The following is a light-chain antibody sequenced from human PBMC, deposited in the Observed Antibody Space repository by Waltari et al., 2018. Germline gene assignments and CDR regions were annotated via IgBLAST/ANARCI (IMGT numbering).Light chain of an antibody. J-gene: IGLJ3*02. CDR3: MILHNNAVV. V-gene: IGLV5-45*01. CDR2: YKSDSDK. CDR1: SDLHCGALK. Sequence: AVLTPAASLPSSPGASVSLTRTLRSDLHCGALKVYWYQQTTGSPPPFLLKYKSDSDKPRGSGDPSRFSVSRDTSAKAGILLISGLQSEDEADYYCMILHNNAVVFGGGTKLAVL.